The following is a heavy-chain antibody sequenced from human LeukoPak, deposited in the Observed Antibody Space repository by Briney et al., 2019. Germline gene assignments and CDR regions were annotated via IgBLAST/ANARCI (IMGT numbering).Heavy chain of an antibody. D-gene: IGHD3-3*01. CDR1: GYTFTVYY. V-gene: IGHV1-2*02. CDR2: INPNSGGT. CDR3: ARGFYDFWSGYQTTPLGY. Sequence: GASVTVSCKASGYTFTVYYMHWVRQAPGQGLEWMGWINPNSGGTNYAQKFQGRVTMTRDTSISTAYMELSRLRSDDTAVYYCARGFYDFWSGYQTTPLGYWGQGTLVTVSS. J-gene: IGHJ4*02.